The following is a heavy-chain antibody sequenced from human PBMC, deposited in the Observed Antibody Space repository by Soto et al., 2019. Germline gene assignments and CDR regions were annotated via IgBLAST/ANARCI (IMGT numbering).Heavy chain of an antibody. Sequence: GGSLRLSCAASGFTFSSYAMSWVRQAPGKGLEWVSAISGSGGSTYYADSVKGRFTISRDNSKNTLYLQMNSLRAEDTAVYYCAKVLISWVRREYFQHWGQGTLVTVSS. J-gene: IGHJ1*01. D-gene: IGHD3-10*01. V-gene: IGHV3-23*01. CDR1: GFTFSSYA. CDR2: ISGSGGST. CDR3: AKVLISWVRREYFQH.